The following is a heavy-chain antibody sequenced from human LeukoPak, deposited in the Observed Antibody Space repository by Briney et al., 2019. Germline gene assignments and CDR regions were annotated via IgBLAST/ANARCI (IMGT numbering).Heavy chain of an antibody. CDR3: ARGHYDFWSGYWSDWFDP. V-gene: IGHV1-8*03. Sequence: ASVKVSCKASGYTFTSYDINWVRQAPGQGLEWMGWMNPNSGNTGYAQKFQGRVTITRNTSISTAYMELSSLRSEDTAVYYCARGHYDFWSGYWSDWFDPWGQGTLVTVSS. CDR1: GYTFTSYD. J-gene: IGHJ5*02. CDR2: MNPNSGNT. D-gene: IGHD3-3*01.